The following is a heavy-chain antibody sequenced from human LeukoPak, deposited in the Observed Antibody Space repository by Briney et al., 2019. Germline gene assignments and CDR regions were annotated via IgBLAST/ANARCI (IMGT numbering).Heavy chain of an antibody. Sequence: SETLSLTCTVSGGSISNYYWNWIRQPPGKGLEWIGYIYYSGSTNYNPSLKSRVTMSVDTSKNQFSLKLSSVTAADTAVYYCARDYGSGSYDYWGQGTLVTVSS. CDR3: ARDYGSGSYDY. CDR1: GGSISNYY. D-gene: IGHD3-10*01. J-gene: IGHJ4*02. CDR2: IYYSGST. V-gene: IGHV4-59*12.